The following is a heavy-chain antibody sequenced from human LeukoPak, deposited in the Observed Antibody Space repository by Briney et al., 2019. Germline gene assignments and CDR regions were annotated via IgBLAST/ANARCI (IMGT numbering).Heavy chain of an antibody. Sequence: ASVKVSCKVSGYTLTELSMHWVRQAHGKGLEWMGGFDPEDGETIYAQKFQGRVTMTEDTSTDTAYMELSSLRSEDTAVYYCATGLMGAAPLYYYGMDVWGQGTTVTVSS. V-gene: IGHV1-24*01. CDR2: FDPEDGET. CDR3: ATGLMGAAPLYYYGMDV. J-gene: IGHJ6*02. D-gene: IGHD1-26*01. CDR1: GYTLTELS.